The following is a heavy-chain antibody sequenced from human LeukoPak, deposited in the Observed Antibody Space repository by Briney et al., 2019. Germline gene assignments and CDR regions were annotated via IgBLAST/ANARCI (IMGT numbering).Heavy chain of an antibody. CDR2: IYAGGRT. Sequence: SETLSLTCTVSGDSISSGKYYWSWIRQPAGKGLEWIGRIYAGGRTNYNPSLKSRVTISIDTSKNQFSLKLSSVTAADTAVYYCARFLEWFSFDYWGQGTLVTVSS. CDR3: ARFLEWFSFDY. V-gene: IGHV4-61*02. CDR1: GDSISSGKYY. J-gene: IGHJ4*02. D-gene: IGHD3-3*01.